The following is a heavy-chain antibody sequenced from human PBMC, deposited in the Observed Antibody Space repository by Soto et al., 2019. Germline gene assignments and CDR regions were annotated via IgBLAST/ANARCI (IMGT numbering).Heavy chain of an antibody. Sequence: GGSLRLSCAASGLTFTTYAMTWVRQSPGKGLEWVSTITASGRSTHYADSVEGRFTISRDNSKNTLSLQMDSLRAEDTALYYCAKGGPSFYYYGLDVWGQGTSVTVSS. D-gene: IGHD1-26*01. J-gene: IGHJ6*02. CDR2: ITASGRST. CDR1: GLTFTTYA. V-gene: IGHV3-23*01. CDR3: AKGGPSFYYYGLDV.